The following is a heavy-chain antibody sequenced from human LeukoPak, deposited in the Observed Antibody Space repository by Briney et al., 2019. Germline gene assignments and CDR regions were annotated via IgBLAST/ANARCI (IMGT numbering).Heavy chain of an antibody. V-gene: IGHV5-51*01. CDR3: ARPRGDSSGWYYYFDY. Sequence: GESLKISCKGSGYSFTSYWIGWVRQMPGKGLEWMGIIYSGDSDTRYSPSFQGQVTISADKSISTAYLQWGSLKASDTAMYYCARPRGDSSGWYYYFDYWGQGTLVTVSS. CDR1: GYSFTSYW. CDR2: IYSGDSDT. J-gene: IGHJ4*02. D-gene: IGHD6-19*01.